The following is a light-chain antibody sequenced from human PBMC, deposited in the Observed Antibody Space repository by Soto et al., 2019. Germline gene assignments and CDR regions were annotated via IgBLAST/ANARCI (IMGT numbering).Light chain of an antibody. CDR1: QAIGNS. Sequence: DIQMTQSPPSLSASVGDRVTITCQASQAIGNSLNWFQHKPGKAPNLVIYDASNLEIGVPSRFSGSGSGTDFTLTISSLRPEDIATYYCQKSDHLPLFGPGTKVESK. CDR2: DAS. CDR3: QKSDHLPL. V-gene: IGKV1-33*01. J-gene: IGKJ3*01.